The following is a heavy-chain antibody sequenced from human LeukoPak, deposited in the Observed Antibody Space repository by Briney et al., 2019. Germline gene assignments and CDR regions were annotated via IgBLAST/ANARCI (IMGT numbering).Heavy chain of an antibody. V-gene: IGHV1-18*01. J-gene: IGHJ5*02. CDR3: ARVFGDYWSGYNFGWFDP. Sequence: ASVKVSCKASGYTFTSYGISWVRQAPGQGLEWMGWISGYNGNTNYAQELQGRVTMTTDTSTSTASMELRSLTSDDTAVYYCARVFGDYWSGYNFGWFDPWGQGTLVTVSS. CDR1: GYTFTSYG. CDR2: ISGYNGNT. D-gene: IGHD3-3*01.